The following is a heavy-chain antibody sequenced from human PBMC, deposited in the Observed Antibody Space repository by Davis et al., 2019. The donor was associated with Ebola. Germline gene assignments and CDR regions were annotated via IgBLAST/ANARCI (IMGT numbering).Heavy chain of an antibody. Sequence: ASVKVSCKASGYTFTSYAMHWVRQAPGQRLEWMGWINAGNGNTNYAQKLQGRVTMTTDTSTSTAYMELRSLRSDDTAVYYCARFGYCSGGSCWDYYYYYSMDVWGQGTTVTVSS. CDR3: ARFGYCSGGSCWDYYYYYSMDV. CDR2: INAGNGNT. D-gene: IGHD2-15*01. J-gene: IGHJ6*02. V-gene: IGHV1-3*01. CDR1: GYTFTSYA.